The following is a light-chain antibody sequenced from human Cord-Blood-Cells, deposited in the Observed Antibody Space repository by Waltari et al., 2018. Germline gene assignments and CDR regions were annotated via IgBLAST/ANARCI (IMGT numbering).Light chain of an antibody. Sequence: EIVMTQSPATLSVSPGERATLSCRASQSVSSNLAWYQQNPGQGPRLLIYGASTRATGIPARFSGSGSGTEFTLTISSLQSEDFAVYYCQQYNNWPFTFGPGTKVDIK. V-gene: IGKV3-15*01. CDR3: QQYNNWPFT. CDR2: GAS. J-gene: IGKJ3*01. CDR1: QSVSSN.